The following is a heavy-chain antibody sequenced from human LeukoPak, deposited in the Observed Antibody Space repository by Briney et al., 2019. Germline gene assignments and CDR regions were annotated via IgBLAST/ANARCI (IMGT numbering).Heavy chain of an antibody. CDR2: INPNSGGT. Sequence: ASVKVSCKASGYTFTGYYMHCVRQAPGQGLEWMGWINPNSGGTNYAQKFQGRVTMTRDTSISTAYMELSRLRSDDTAVYYCAKTYAYYDFWSGYLYYFDYWGQGTLVTVSS. D-gene: IGHD3-3*01. J-gene: IGHJ4*02. CDR3: AKTYAYYDFWSGYLYYFDY. V-gene: IGHV1-2*02. CDR1: GYTFTGYY.